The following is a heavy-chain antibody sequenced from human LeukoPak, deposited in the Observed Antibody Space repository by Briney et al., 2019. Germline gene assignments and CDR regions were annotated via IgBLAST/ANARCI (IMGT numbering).Heavy chain of an antibody. J-gene: IGHJ4*02. CDR1: GFTFSSYG. V-gene: IGHV3-30*18. D-gene: IGHD6-19*01. CDR2: ISYDGSNK. Sequence: GGSLRLSCAASGFTFSSYGMHWVRQAPGKGLEWVAVISYDGSNKYYADSVKGRFTISRDNSKNTLYLQMNSLRAEDTAVYYCAKHIAVAGTPDYWGQGTLVTVSS. CDR3: AKHIAVAGTPDY.